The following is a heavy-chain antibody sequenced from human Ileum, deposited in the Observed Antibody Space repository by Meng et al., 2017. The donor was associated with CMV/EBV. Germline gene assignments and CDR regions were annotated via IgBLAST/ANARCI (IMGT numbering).Heavy chain of an antibody. CDR3: AHGVVMQNWFDP. CDR1: GFSLSSSGVG. Sequence: TCSGFSLSSSGVGVGWIRQPRAKALEWLAVVYWNDDKRYSPSLKSRLTITKDTSKNQVVLTMSNMDTVDTATYVCAHGVVMQNWFDPWGQGTLVTVSS. V-gene: IGHV2-5*01. J-gene: IGHJ5*02. CDR2: VYWNDDK. D-gene: IGHD3-3*01.